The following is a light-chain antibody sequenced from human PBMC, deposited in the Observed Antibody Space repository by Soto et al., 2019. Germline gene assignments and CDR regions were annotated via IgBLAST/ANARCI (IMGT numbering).Light chain of an antibody. CDR3: QEYKTYA. CDR2: DAS. V-gene: IGKV1-5*01. Sequence: DIQWTQSPSTLSAYVGDRVNMTCRASQSISDWLAWYQQKPGKAPELLISDASTLATGVPSRFSGSGSGTEFTLTISSLQTDDSATYFCQEYKTYAFGPGTKVDIK. J-gene: IGKJ2*01. CDR1: QSISDW.